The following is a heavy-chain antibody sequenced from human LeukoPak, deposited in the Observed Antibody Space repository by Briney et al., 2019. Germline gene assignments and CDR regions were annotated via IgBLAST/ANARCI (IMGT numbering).Heavy chain of an antibody. V-gene: IGHV1-24*01. J-gene: IGHJ4*02. CDR3: ARVAGIVYYFDY. D-gene: IGHD2-15*01. CDR1: GYTLTELS. CDR2: FDPEDGET. Sequence: ASVKVSCKVSGYTLTELSMHWLRQAPGKGLEWMGGFDPEDGETIYAQKFQGRVTMTEDTSTDTAYMELSSLRSEDTAVYYCARVAGIVYYFDYWGQGTLVTVSS.